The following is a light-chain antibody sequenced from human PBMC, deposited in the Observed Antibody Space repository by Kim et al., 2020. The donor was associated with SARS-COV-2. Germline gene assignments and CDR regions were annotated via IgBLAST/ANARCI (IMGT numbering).Light chain of an antibody. J-gene: IGKJ4*01. CDR1: QNIETY. Sequence: PGERATLSCRASQNIETYLARYQQRPGQAPRLLVYDASNRATGVPDRFSGSGSVTDFTLTISSLEPEDFSSYYCQQRNSWPPAVTFGGGTKVDIK. CDR3: QQRNSWPPAVT. V-gene: IGKV3-11*01. CDR2: DAS.